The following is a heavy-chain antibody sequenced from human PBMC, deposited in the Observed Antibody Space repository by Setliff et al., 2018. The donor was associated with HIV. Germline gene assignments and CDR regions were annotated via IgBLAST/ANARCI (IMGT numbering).Heavy chain of an antibody. D-gene: IGHD3-10*01. Sequence: SETLSLTCAVYGGSFSDNYWSWIHQSPGKGLEWIGEINHSGRTKYSPSLRSRVSISVDTSKTQFSLKLSSVTAADTAVYYCARDRWFGEPDAFDIWGQGTMVTVSS. CDR1: GGSFSDNY. CDR2: INHSGRT. CDR3: ARDRWFGEPDAFDI. V-gene: IGHV4-34*01. J-gene: IGHJ3*02.